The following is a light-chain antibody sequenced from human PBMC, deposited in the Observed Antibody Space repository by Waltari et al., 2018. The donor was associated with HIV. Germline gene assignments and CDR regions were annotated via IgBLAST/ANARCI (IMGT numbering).Light chain of an antibody. CDR2: GAS. V-gene: IGKV3-15*01. CDR3: QQYNNWPLT. CDR1: QMVSSD. J-gene: IGKJ4*01. Sequence: VMTQSPATLSVSPGERVTLACRASQMVSSDLAWYQQKPGQAPRLLIYGASTRATGIPARFSGSKSGTEFTLAISSLQSEDFAVYYCQQYNNWPLTFGGGTKVEIK.